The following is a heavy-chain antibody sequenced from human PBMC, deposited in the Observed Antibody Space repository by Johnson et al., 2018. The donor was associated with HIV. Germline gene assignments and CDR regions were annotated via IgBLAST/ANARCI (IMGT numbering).Heavy chain of an antibody. CDR2: ISYDGSNK. Sequence: QVQLVESGGGLVQPGGSLRLSCAASGFTFSSYAMHWVRQAPGKGLEWVAVISYDGSNKYYAESVKGRFTISRDNSKNTLYLQMNSLRAEDTAVYYCAGAFPMVRYDAFDIWGQGTMVTVSS. CDR3: AGAFPMVRYDAFDI. J-gene: IGHJ3*02. V-gene: IGHV3-30-3*01. D-gene: IGHD3-10*01. CDR1: GFTFSSYA.